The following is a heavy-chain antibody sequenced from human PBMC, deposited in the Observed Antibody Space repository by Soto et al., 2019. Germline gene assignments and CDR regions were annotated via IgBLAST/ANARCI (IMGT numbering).Heavy chain of an antibody. CDR3: TTELNDRQAVDI. CDR1: GFTFSTYG. Sequence: QVQLVESGGGVVQPGRSLRLSCVASGFTFSTYGMHWVRQAPGKGLEWVAMTWNDGSHKYYADPVKDRFTISRDNFKNTLYLQINSLRDEDSAVYYGTTELNDRQAVDIWGQGTMVTVS. D-gene: IGHD1-1*01. J-gene: IGHJ3*02. CDR2: TWNDGSHK. V-gene: IGHV3-33*01.